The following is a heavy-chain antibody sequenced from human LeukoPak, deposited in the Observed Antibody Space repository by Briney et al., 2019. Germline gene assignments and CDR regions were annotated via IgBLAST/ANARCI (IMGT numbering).Heavy chain of an antibody. Sequence: PGRCLRLSCAASGFTFTIDSMNWVRQAPREWLGWVSYISSSVSNIFYADCVKGRFTISRDNATISLYLQMNSLRAEDTAVYYCARDQDYYGSGSYYGYWGQGTLVTVSS. CDR2: ISSSVSNI. J-gene: IGHJ4*02. V-gene: IGHV3-48*01. D-gene: IGHD3-10*01. CDR3: ARDQDYYGSGSYYGY. CDR1: GFTFTIDS.